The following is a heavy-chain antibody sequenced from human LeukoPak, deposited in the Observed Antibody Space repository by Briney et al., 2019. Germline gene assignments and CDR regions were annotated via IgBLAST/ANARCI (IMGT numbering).Heavy chain of an antibody. J-gene: IGHJ4*02. CDR3: AMRGNTWYDC. D-gene: IGHD6-13*01. CDR1: EFTVSSKY. CDR2: IYSGGST. Sequence: GGSLRLSCAASEFTVSSKYMSWVRQAAGKGLEWVSVIYSGGSTYYADSVKGRFTISRDNSKNTVDLQMNSLRVEDTAVYYCAMRGNTWYDCWGQGTLVTVSS. V-gene: IGHV3-53*01.